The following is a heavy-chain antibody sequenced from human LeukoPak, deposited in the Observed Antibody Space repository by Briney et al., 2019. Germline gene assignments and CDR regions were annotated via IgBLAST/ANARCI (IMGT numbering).Heavy chain of an antibody. J-gene: IGHJ6*02. CDR2: IHHRAGA. D-gene: IGHD2-21*02. CDR1: GGSFTDHY. CDR3: ARGPVRDDGLTGISYYFGLDV. Sequence: SETLSLTCAVYGGSFTDHYWSWIRHLPGKGLEWIGEIHHRAGANYNPPLWGRVTISADTSKNQFSLHLTSVTAADTATFYCARGPVRDDGLTGISYYFGLDVWGHGTTVTVFS. V-gene: IGHV4-34*01.